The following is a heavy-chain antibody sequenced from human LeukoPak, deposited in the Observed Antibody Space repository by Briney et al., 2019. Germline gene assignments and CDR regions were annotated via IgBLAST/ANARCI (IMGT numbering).Heavy chain of an antibody. J-gene: IGHJ3*02. Sequence: ASGKLSCNGSGYTFTSYGISWVRQAPGQGLEWMGWISAYNGNTNYAQKLQGRVTMTTDTSTSTAYMELRSLRSDDTAVYYCARGRVRPHDAFDIWGQGTMVTVSS. V-gene: IGHV1-18*04. CDR3: ARGRVRPHDAFDI. CDR1: GYTFTSYG. D-gene: IGHD1-1*01. CDR2: ISAYNGNT.